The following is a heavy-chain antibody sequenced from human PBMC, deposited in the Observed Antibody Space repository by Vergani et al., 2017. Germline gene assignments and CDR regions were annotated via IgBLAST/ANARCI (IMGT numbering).Heavy chain of an antibody. D-gene: IGHD2-21*02. CDR3: ARNPYCGGDCYSDAFDI. J-gene: IGHJ3*02. V-gene: IGHV4-59*01. CDR2: IYYSGST. CDR1: GGSISSYY. Sequence: QVQLQESGPGLVKPSETLSLTCTVSGGSISSYYWSWIRQPPGKGLEWIGYIYYSGSTNYNPSLKSRVTISGDTSKNQFSLKLSSVTAADTAVYYCARNPYCGGDCYSDAFDIWGQGTMVTVSS.